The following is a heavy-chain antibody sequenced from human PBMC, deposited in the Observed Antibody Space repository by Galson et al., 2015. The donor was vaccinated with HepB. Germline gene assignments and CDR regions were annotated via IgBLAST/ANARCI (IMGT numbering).Heavy chain of an antibody. V-gene: IGHV3-15*04. J-gene: IGHJ5*02. CDR2: IESKTDGGTT. CDR3: TTVLAYCSGGSCYSSGWLPSWFDP. CDR1: GFSFTNAW. D-gene: IGHD2-15*01. Sequence: SLRLSCAASGFSFTNAWMNWVRQAPGKGLEWVGHIESKTDGGTTDYAAPVKGRFTISRDDSKNTLHLQMNSLKTGDTAVYYCTTVLAYCSGGSCYSSGWLPSWFDPWGQGTLVTVSS.